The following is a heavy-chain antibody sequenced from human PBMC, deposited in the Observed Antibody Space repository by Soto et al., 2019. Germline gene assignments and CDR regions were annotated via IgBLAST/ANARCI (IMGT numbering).Heavy chain of an antibody. CDR1: AFTFSSYA. Sequence: PGGSLRLSCAASAFTFSSYAMHWVRQAPGKGLEWVAVISYDGSNKYYADSVKGRLTISRDNSKNTLYLQMNSLRAEDTAVYYCARGNWDYDSSSSPTYYYYGMDVWGQGTTVTVSS. J-gene: IGHJ6*02. D-gene: IGHD6-6*01. V-gene: IGHV3-30-3*01. CDR3: ARGNWDYDSSSSPTYYYYGMDV. CDR2: ISYDGSNK.